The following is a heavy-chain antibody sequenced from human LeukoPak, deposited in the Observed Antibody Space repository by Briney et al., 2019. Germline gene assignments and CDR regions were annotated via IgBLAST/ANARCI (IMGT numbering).Heavy chain of an antibody. J-gene: IGHJ4*02. CDR1: GDYMRGLH. D-gene: IGHD5-18*01. CDR3: TRYTAMVPFDY. V-gene: IGHV4-59*01. CDR2: SYYGAST. Sequence: PSEPLSLTCSLCGDYMRGLHGRWLRHPPGKALEWIGYSYYGASTNYTASLNSRLTTSGDASKNQFSLKLRSVTAADTAVYYCTRYTAMVPFDYWGQGTLVTVSS.